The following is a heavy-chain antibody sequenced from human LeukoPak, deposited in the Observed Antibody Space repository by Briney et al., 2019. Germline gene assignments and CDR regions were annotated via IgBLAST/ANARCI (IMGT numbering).Heavy chain of an antibody. D-gene: IGHD1-26*01. J-gene: IGHJ3*02. CDR3: ASPVGATTVRAFDI. Sequence: GGSLRLSCAASGFTFSSYSMNWVRQAPGKGLEWVGRTRNEANIYTTKYAASVKGRFTISRDDSKNSLYLQMNSLKTEDTAVYYCASPVGATTVRAFDIWGQGTMVTVSS. V-gene: IGHV3-72*01. CDR1: GFTFSSYS. CDR2: TRNEANIYTT.